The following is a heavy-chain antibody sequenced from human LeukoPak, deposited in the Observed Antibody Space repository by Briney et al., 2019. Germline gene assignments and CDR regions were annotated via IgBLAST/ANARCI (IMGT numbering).Heavy chain of an antibody. CDR3: AISGGVTFDY. J-gene: IGHJ4*02. CDR1: GYTFTNYN. V-gene: IGHV1-8*01. CDR2: MNPNSGNT. Sequence: GASVKVSCKASGYTFTNYNINWVRQATGQGLEWMGWMNPNSGNTGYAQKFQGRVSMTRNTSISTAYMELSSLRSEDTAVYYCAISGGVTFDYWGLGTLVTVSS. D-gene: IGHD2-21*02.